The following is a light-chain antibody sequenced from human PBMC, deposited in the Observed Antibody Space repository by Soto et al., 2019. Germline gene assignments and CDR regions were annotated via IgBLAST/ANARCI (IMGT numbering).Light chain of an antibody. V-gene: IGKV1-33*01. Sequence: DIQMTQSPSSLSASVGDRVTITCQASQDISNYLNWYQQKPGKAPKLLIYDASNLETGVPSRFSGSGYGTDFTFTSSSLHPEVIAAYYCQQYDNLSLFTFGPGTKVDIK. CDR1: QDISNY. J-gene: IGKJ3*01. CDR3: QQYDNLSLFT. CDR2: DAS.